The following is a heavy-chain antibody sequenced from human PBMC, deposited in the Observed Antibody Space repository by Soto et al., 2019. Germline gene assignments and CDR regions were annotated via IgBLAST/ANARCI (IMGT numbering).Heavy chain of an antibody. CDR2: ISGSGGST. V-gene: IGHV3-23*01. J-gene: IGHJ5*02. CDR3: VKESPDYYGSGSYYNWFDP. CDR1: GFTFNDYA. Sequence: GGSLRLSCAASGFTFNDYAMSWVRQAPGKGLEWVSAISGSGGSTYYADSVKGRFTISRDNSKNTLYLQMSSLRAEDTAVYYCVKESPDYYGSGSYYNWFDPWGQGTLVTVPQ. D-gene: IGHD3-10*01.